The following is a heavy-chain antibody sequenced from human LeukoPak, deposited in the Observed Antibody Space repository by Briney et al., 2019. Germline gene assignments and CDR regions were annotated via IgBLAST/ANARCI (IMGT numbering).Heavy chain of an antibody. CDR3: ASLYGSRQGAFDI. V-gene: IGHV3-30*02. Sequence: GGSLRLSCAASGFTFSSYGMHWVRQAPGKGLEWVAFIRYDGSNKYYADSVKGRFTISRDNSKNTLYLQMNSLRAEDTAVYYCASLYGSRQGAFDIWGQGTMVIVSS. D-gene: IGHD3-22*01. CDR2: IRYDGSNK. CDR1: GFTFSSYG. J-gene: IGHJ3*02.